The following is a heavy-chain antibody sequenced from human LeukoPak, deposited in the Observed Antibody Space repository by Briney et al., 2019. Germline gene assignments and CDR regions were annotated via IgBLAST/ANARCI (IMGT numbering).Heavy chain of an antibody. V-gene: IGHV4-4*07. D-gene: IGHD7-27*01. CDR2: IYTSGST. CDR1: GGSTSSYY. Sequence: SETLSLTCTVSGGSTSSYYWSWIRQPAGKGLEWIGRIYTSGSTNYNPSLKSRVTMSVDTSKSQFSLKLSSVTAADTAVYYCARAGTGDLYYYYYMDVWGKGTTVTVSS. CDR3: ARAGTGDLYYYYYMDV. J-gene: IGHJ6*03.